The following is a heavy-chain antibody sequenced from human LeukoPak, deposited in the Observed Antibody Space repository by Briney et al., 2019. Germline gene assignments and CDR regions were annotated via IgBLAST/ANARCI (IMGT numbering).Heavy chain of an antibody. V-gene: IGHV4-39*07. Sequence: PSETLSLTCTVSGGSISSSSYYWGWIRQPPGKGLEWIGSIYYSGSTYYNPSLKSRVTISVDTSKNQFSLKLSSVTAADTAVYYCARGIYSSSSGWLFDYWGQGTLVTVSS. CDR3: ARGIYSSSSGWLFDY. CDR1: GGSISSSSYY. CDR2: IYYSGST. J-gene: IGHJ4*02. D-gene: IGHD6-6*01.